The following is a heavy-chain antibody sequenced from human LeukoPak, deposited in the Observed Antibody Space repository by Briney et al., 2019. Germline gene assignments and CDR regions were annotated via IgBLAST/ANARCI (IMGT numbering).Heavy chain of an antibody. CDR2: INTDGGST. D-gene: IGHD4-23*01. Sequence: GGSLRLSCAASGFTFSSYWMHWVRQAPGKGLVWVSRINTDGGSTSYADSVKGRFTISRDNAKNTLYLQMNSLRAEDTAVYYCARDVGTVVTYDAFDIWGQGTMVTVSS. CDR3: ARDVGTVVTYDAFDI. CDR1: GFTFSSYW. J-gene: IGHJ3*02. V-gene: IGHV3-74*01.